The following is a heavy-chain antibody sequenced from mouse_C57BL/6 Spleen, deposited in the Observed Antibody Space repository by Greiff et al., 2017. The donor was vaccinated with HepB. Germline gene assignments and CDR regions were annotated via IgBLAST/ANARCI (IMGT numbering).Heavy chain of an antibody. D-gene: IGHD1-1*01. CDR1: GFSLTSYG. V-gene: IGHV2-2*01. Sequence: QVQLKQSGPGLVQPSQSLSITCTVSGFSLTSYGVHWVRQSPGKGLEWLGVIWSGGSTDYNAAFISRLSISKDNSKSQVFFKMNSLQADDTAIYYCASAGSSYPAWFAYWGQGTLVTVSA. CDR3: ASAGSSYPAWFAY. CDR2: IWSGGST. J-gene: IGHJ3*01.